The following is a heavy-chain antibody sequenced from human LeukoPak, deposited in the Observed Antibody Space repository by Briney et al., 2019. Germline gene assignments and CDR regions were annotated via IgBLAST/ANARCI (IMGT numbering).Heavy chain of an antibody. J-gene: IGHJ6*02. CDR2: INPSGGST. CDR3: ARDRKVTVTTRYYYYGMDV. D-gene: IGHD4-17*01. Sequence: ASVKVSCKASGYTFTSYYMHWVRRAPGQGLKWMGIINPSGGSTSYAQKFQGRVTMTRDTSTSIVYMELSSLRSEGTAVYYCARDRKVTVTTRYYYYGMDVWGQGTTVTVSS. CDR1: GYTFTSYY. V-gene: IGHV1-46*01.